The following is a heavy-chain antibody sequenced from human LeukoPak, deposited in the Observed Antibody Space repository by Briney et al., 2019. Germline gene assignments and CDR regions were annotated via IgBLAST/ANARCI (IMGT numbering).Heavy chain of an antibody. D-gene: IGHD6-6*01. J-gene: IGHJ5*02. CDR1: SDSISNSAYH. CDR2: IYYNRGT. V-gene: IGHV4-39*07. CDR3: ARGKNGGIAARPFRGTTYNNWFDP. Sequence: SETLSLTCTVSSDSISNSAYHWGWIRQPPGRGLEWIGTIYYNRGTYYNPSLKSRVTISVDTSKNQFSLKLSSVTAAGTAVYYCARGKNGGIAARPFRGTTYNNWFDPWGQGTLVTVSS.